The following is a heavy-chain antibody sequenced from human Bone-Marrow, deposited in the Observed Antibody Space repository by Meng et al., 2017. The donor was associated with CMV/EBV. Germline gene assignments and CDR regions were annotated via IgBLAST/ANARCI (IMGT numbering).Heavy chain of an antibody. CDR2: IRYDGGDK. J-gene: IGHJ4*02. V-gene: IGHV3-30*02. CDR3: AKGDPRQSAAAGVDY. D-gene: IGHD6-13*01. Sequence: GESLKISRAASGFIFSSYGMHWVRQAPGKGLEWVAFIRYDGGDKYYADSVKGRFTISRDNSKNTLCLQMNSLRAEDTAVYCCAKGDPRQSAAAGVDYWGQGTLVTVSS. CDR1: GFIFSSYG.